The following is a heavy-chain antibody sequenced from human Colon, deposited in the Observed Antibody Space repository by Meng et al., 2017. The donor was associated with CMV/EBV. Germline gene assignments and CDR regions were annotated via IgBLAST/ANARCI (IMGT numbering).Heavy chain of an antibody. Sequence: SLKISCAASGFTFSSYAMHWVRQGPGKGLEWVSGISWHSGKVDYADSVKGRFTISRDNAKNSLFLQMNSLRPEDTAFYYCVKDKGSGYNKEDWYGVDVWGHGTTVTVSS. J-gene: IGHJ6*02. CDR3: VKDKGSGYNKEDWYGVDV. CDR1: GFTFSSYA. CDR2: ISWHSGKV. V-gene: IGHV3-9*01. D-gene: IGHD3-22*01.